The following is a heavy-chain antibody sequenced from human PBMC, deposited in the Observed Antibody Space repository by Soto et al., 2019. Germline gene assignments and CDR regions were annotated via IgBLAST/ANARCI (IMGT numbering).Heavy chain of an antibody. D-gene: IGHD2-8*01. J-gene: IGHJ4*02. V-gene: IGHV1-69*01. Sequence: QVHLVQSGAEVKKPGSSVKVSCKTSGGTFSDLAFSWVRQAPRQGLEWVGGIIPLFGTPNYAREFQGRVSSSAAEAYNTVYRELRSLRSEDTAVYYCASERVAEMATGGYFDNWGKETLVPVSS. CDR2: IIPLFGTP. CDR3: ASERVAEMATGGYFDN. CDR1: GGTFSDLA.